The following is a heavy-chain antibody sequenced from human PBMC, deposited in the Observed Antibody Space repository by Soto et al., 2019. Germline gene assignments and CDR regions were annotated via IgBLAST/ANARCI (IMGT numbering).Heavy chain of an antibody. CDR2: IDPSDSYT. J-gene: IGHJ4*02. Sequence: PGESLKISCKGSGYSFTIYWISWVRQMPGKGLEWMGRIDPSDSYTNYSPSFQGHVTISADKSISTAYLQWSSLKASDTAMYYCARHSYEGAPKTVNFDYWGQGILVTVS. D-gene: IGHD1-26*01. CDR3: ARHSYEGAPKTVNFDY. V-gene: IGHV5-10-1*01. CDR1: GYSFTIYW.